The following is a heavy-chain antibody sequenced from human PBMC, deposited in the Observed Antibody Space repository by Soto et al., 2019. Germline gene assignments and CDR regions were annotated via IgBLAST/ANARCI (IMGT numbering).Heavy chain of an antibody. Sequence: EVQLVESGGGLVQPGGSLRLSCAASGFTLSNYVMNWVRQAPGKGLEWISCIGSSSVTIFHADSVKGRFTISRDSAKNSLYLQMNSLRPEDTAMYYCARVPSSGWPYFIDYLGLGTLVTVSS. D-gene: IGHD6-19*01. J-gene: IGHJ4*02. CDR2: IGSSSVTI. CDR3: ARVPSSGWPYFIDY. CDR1: GFTLSNYV. V-gene: IGHV3-48*01.